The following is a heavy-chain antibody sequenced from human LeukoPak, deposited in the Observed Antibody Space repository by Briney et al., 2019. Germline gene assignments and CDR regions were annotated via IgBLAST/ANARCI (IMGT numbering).Heavy chain of an antibody. D-gene: IGHD3-16*01. CDR1: GFTFSTHG. J-gene: IGHJ1*01. Sequence: GGSLRLSCAASGFTFSTHGMHWVRQAPGKGLEWVAFMRNDGSNKYYADSVRGRFTISRDNSKNTLYLQMNSLRAEDTAVYYCAKANTGGGSNNLGYFHHWGPGTLVTVSS. CDR2: MRNDGSNK. CDR3: AKANTGGGSNNLGYFHH. V-gene: IGHV3-30*02.